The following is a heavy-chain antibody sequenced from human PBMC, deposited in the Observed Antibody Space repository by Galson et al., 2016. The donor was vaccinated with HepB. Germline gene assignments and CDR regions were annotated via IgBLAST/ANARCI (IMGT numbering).Heavy chain of an antibody. CDR3: ARGMVASGWYGAFDY. CDR2: FYSGGST. V-gene: IGHV3-53*01. CDR1: GFTVSGKS. Sequence: SLRLSCAASGFTVSGKSMSWVRQAPGKGLEWVSAFYSGGSTYYAGSVKGRFAISSDNSKNTVFLQMNSLRVDDTAVYYCARGMVASGWYGAFDYWGQGTLVTVS. D-gene: IGHD6-19*01. J-gene: IGHJ4*02.